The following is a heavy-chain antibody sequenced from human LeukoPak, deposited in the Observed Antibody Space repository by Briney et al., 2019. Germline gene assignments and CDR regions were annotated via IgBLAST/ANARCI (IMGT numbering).Heavy chain of an antibody. CDR1: GGSIRSGSYY. J-gene: IGHJ4*02. D-gene: IGHD3-22*01. CDR3: ARDTIEYYYDSSGSYYFDY. Sequence: PSQTLSLTCTVSGGSIRSGSYYWIWIPPPPGKALEGIGRIYTSGSTNYNPSLKSRVTISVDTSKNQFSLKLSSVTAADTAVYYCARDTIEYYYDSSGSYYFDYWGQGTLVTVSS. CDR2: IYTSGST. V-gene: IGHV4-61*02.